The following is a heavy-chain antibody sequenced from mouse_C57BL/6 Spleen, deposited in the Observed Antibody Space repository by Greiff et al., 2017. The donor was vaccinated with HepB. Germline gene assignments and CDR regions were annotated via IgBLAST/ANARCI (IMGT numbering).Heavy chain of an antibody. Sequence: EVQLQESGPGLVKPSQSLSLTCSVTGYSITSGYYWNWIRQFPGNKLEWMGYISYDGSNNYNPSLKNRISITRDTSKNQFFLKLNSVTTEDTATYYCAREGYGSSYLYGGQGTTLTVSS. CDR3: AREGYGSSYLY. D-gene: IGHD1-1*01. CDR2: ISYDGSN. J-gene: IGHJ2*01. V-gene: IGHV3-6*01. CDR1: GYSITSGYY.